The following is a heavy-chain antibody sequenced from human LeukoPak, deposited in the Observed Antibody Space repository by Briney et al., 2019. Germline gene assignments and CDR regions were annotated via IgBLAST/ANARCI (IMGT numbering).Heavy chain of an antibody. CDR1: GYTFTSYG. D-gene: IGHD3-22*01. V-gene: IGHV1-18*01. Sequence: ASVKVSCTASGYTFTSYGISWVRQAPGQGLEWVGWISAYNGNTNYAQKLQGRVTMTTDTSTSTAYMELRSLRSDDTAVYYCARDSGVGYYDSSGYYPTPILDYWGQGTLVTVSS. CDR3: ARDSGVGYYDSSGYYPTPILDY. CDR2: ISAYNGNT. J-gene: IGHJ4*02.